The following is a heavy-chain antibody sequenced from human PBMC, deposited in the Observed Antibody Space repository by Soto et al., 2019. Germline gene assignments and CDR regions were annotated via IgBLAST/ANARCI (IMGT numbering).Heavy chain of an antibody. D-gene: IGHD1-26*01. CDR2: IAYDGTIK. J-gene: IGHJ4*02. CDR3: ARDQIKGAPDYLDS. V-gene: IGHV3-30-3*01. CDR1: GFTFSANA. Sequence: QEQLVESGGDVVQPGRSLTLSCAASGFTFSANAMHWVRQAPGKGLEWVAVIAYDGTIKIYRDSVKGRFTISRDDSKSTLYLQMNSLRPEDTAVSYFARDQIKGAPDYLDSWGQGTLVTVSS.